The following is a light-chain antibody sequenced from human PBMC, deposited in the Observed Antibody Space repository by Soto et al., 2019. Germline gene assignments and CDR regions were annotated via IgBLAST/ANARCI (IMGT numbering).Light chain of an antibody. J-gene: IGKJ2*01. V-gene: IGKV3-15*01. Sequence: EIVMTQSPATLSVSPGERAPLSCWASQSVGSNLGWYQHKPGQAPRLLIFGASSRATGIPARFSGSRSGTEFPLTISSLQSEDLAVYYCQQYNNWPPEYTFGQGTKLEI. CDR3: QQYNNWPPEYT. CDR2: GAS. CDR1: QSVGSN.